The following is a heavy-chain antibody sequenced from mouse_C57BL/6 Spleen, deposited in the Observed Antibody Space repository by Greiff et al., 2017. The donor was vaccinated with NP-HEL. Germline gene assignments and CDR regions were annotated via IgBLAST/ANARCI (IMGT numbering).Heavy chain of an antibody. CDR3: ARAIYDGYYCWYFDV. CDR1: GFTFSSYT. J-gene: IGHJ1*03. V-gene: IGHV5-9*01. CDR2: ISGGGGNT. Sequence: DVMLVESGGGLVKPGGSLKLSCAASGFTFSSYTMSWVRQTPEKRLEWVATISGGGGNTYYPDSVKGRFTISRDNAKNTLYLQMSSLCSEDTSLYYCARAIYDGYYCWYFDVWGTGTTVTVSS. D-gene: IGHD2-3*01.